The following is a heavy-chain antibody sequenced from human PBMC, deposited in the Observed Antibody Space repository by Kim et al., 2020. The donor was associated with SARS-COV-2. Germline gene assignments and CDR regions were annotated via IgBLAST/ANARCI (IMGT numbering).Heavy chain of an antibody. V-gene: IGHV4-34*01. CDR3: AAGAPGP. D-gene: IGHD3-10*01. CDR1: GGSFSGFQ. J-gene: IGHJ1*01. Sequence: SETLSLTCAVYGGSFSGFQWTWIRQTPGKGLEWIGEINHSGNSNYNASLKSRISMSVDTSKNQFSLKLISVTAADTAMYYCAAGAPGPWGQGTLVTGSS. CDR2: INHSGNS.